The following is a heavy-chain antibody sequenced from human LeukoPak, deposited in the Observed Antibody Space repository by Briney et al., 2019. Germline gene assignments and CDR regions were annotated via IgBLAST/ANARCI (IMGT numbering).Heavy chain of an antibody. Sequence: PGGSLRLSCAASGFTFSSYAMSWVRQAPGKGLEWVSAISGSGGSTYYADSVKGRFTISRDNSKNTLYLRMNSLRAEDTAVYYCAKSYYAWIQLSGPFDYWGQGTLVTVSS. CDR1: GFTFSSYA. V-gene: IGHV3-23*01. J-gene: IGHJ4*02. D-gene: IGHD5-18*01. CDR2: ISGSGGST. CDR3: AKSYYAWIQLSGPFDY.